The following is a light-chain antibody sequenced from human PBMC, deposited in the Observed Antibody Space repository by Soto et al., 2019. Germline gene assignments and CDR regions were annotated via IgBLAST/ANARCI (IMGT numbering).Light chain of an antibody. J-gene: IGLJ2*01. CDR1: NIGSKS. CDR2: YDN. CDR3: QVWDTGSDQLV. Sequence: SYELTQPPSVAVAPGETASITCGGNNIGSKSVHWYQQKPGQAPVLVIYYDNDRPSGIPERFSGSNSGNTATLTISRVEAGDEADYYCQVWDTGSDQLVFGGGTKLTVL. V-gene: IGLV3-21*04.